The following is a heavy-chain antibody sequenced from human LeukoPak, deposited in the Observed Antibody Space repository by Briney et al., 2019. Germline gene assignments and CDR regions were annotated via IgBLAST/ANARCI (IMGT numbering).Heavy chain of an antibody. J-gene: IGHJ4*02. D-gene: IGHD6-13*01. CDR3: ARSGRYSSSWYLPFDY. CDR2: IYYSGST. Sequence: PSETLSLTCTVSGGSISSGDYYWSWIRQPPGKGLEWIGYIYYSGSTYYNPSLKSRVTISVDTSKNQFSLKLSSVTAADTAVYYCARSGRYSSSWYLPFDYWGQGTLATVSS. V-gene: IGHV4-30-4*01. CDR1: GGSISSGDYY.